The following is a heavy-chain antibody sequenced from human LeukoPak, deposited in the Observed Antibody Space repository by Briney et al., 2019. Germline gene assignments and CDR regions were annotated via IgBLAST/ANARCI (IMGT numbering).Heavy chain of an antibody. D-gene: IGHD3-22*01. Sequence: QSGGSLRLSCAASGFIFNNYGLVWVRQAPGKGLEWVSAISNDGGGTTYADFVKGPFSVSRDNSKNTLFLQMNSLRAEDTALYYCAKGSSGYFFDLWGQGTLVTVSS. CDR2: ISNDGGGT. CDR1: GFIFNNYG. CDR3: AKGSSGYFFDL. V-gene: IGHV3-23*01. J-gene: IGHJ4*02.